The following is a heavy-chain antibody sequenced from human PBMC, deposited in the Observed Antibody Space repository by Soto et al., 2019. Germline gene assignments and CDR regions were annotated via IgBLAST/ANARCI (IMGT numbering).Heavy chain of an antibody. D-gene: IGHD5-12*01. CDR2: IKQDGSEK. CDR3: ARETEDFNSGYDLLYWFDP. CDR1: GFTFSSYW. Sequence: PGGSLRLSCAASGFTFSSYWMSWVRQAPGKGLEWVANIKQDGSEKYYVDSVKGRFTISRDNAKNSLYLQMNSLRAEDTAVYYCARETEDFNSGYDLLYWFDPWGQGTLVTVSS. V-gene: IGHV3-7*01. J-gene: IGHJ5*02.